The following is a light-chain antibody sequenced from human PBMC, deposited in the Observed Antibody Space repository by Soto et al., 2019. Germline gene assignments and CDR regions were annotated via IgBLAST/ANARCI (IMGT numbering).Light chain of an antibody. CDR2: VAS. CDR3: QQYHSYPPS. CDR1: QDINNY. Sequence: DIQMTQSPSSLSASVGDRVTITCRASQDINNYLAWFQQKPGKAPKSLIYVASTLQTGVPSKFSGSASGTDFTLTINSLQPEDFATYYCQQYHSYPPSFGQGTKVEIK. J-gene: IGKJ1*01. V-gene: IGKV1-16*02.